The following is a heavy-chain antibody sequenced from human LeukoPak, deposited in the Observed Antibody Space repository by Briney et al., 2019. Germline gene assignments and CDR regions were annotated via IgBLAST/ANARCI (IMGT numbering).Heavy chain of an antibody. J-gene: IGHJ4*02. CDR3: ARDRYALYY. Sequence: PGGSLRLSCAASGFTFSDYYMSWIRQAPGKGLEWVSYISSGSSYTKYADSVKGRFTISRDNAKSSLYLQMDSLRAEDTAVYYCARDRYALYYWGQGALVTVSS. CDR2: ISSGSSYT. CDR1: GFTFSDYY. D-gene: IGHD2-2*01. V-gene: IGHV3-11*06.